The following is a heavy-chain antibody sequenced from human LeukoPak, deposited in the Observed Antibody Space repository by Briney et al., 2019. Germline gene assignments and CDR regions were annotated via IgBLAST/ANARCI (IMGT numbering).Heavy chain of an antibody. Sequence: GGSLRLSCAASGFTFSNYAMSWVRQAPGKGLEWVSAITGSGGNTYYADSVKGRFSISRDNSKNTVFLQMNSLRAEDTAVYYCAKWGDYDVLTGYYVSDYWGQGTLVTVSS. CDR3: AKWGDYDVLTGYYVSDY. V-gene: IGHV3-23*01. CDR2: ITGSGGNT. D-gene: IGHD3-9*01. J-gene: IGHJ4*02. CDR1: GFTFSNYA.